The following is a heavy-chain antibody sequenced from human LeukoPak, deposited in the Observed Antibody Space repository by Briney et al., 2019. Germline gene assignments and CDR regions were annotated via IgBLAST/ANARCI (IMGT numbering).Heavy chain of an antibody. CDR3: AKDRIDNTVDQ. D-gene: IGHD2-21*01. CDR1: GFTVSNSY. J-gene: IGHJ4*02. V-gene: IGHV3-66*01. Sequence: GGSLRLSCVASGFTVSNSYMSWVRQAPGKGLEWVSVIYSAGSAYYADSVKGRFTISRDISKNTLYLQMNGPRAEDTAMYYCAKDRIDNTVDQWGQGTLVTVSS. CDR2: IYSAGSA.